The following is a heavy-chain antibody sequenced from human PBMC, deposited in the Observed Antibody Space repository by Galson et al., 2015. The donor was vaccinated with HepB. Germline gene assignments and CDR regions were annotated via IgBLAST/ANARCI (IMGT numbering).Heavy chain of an antibody. J-gene: IGHJ6*02. D-gene: IGHD3-10*01. CDR2: INPDGSEK. V-gene: IGHV3-7*03. Sequence: SLRLPCAASEFTFSSYWMNWVRQAPGKGLEWVANINPDGSEKYYVASLKGRFTISRDNAKNSLYPQMDSLRAEDTAVYYCARRISLVRGIITKPDYYYGMDVWGQGTTVTVAS. CDR3: ARRISLVRGIITKPDYYYGMDV. CDR1: EFTFSSYW.